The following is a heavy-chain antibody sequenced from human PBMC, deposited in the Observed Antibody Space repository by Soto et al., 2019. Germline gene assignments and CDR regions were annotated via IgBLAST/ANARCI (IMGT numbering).Heavy chain of an antibody. J-gene: IGHJ6*02. CDR1: GYTFSNYA. CDR2: ITAHNGNT. Sequence: VQLVQSGGEVKKPGASVKVSCKASGYTFSNYAISWVRQAPGQGLEWMGWITAHNGNTKYAQKFQARVTMTTDTSTSTAAMELRSLTSDDTAVYYCARDAPYDDFWSGVMELYYYGMDVWGQGTTVNVSS. V-gene: IGHV1-18*01. CDR3: ARDAPYDDFWSGVMELYYYGMDV. D-gene: IGHD3-3*01.